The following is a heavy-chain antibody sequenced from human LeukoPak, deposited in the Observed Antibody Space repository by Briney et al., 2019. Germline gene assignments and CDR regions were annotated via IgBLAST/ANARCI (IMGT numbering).Heavy chain of an antibody. CDR2: IYYSGST. CDR1: GGSISSSSYY. J-gene: IGHJ5*02. CDR3: ARGMGFDP. D-gene: IGHD5-24*01. Sequence: PSETLSLTCTVSGGSISSSSYYWGWIRQPPGKGLEWIGSIYYSGSTYYNPSLKSRVTISVDTSKNQFSLKLSSVTAVDTAVYYCARGMGFDPWGQGTLVTVSS. V-gene: IGHV4-39*01.